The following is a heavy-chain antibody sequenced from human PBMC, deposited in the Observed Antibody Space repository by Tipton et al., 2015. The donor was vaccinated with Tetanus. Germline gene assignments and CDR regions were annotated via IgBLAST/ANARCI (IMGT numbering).Heavy chain of an antibody. CDR1: GASISNYQNY. Sequence: TLSLTCAVSGASISNYQNYWAWIRQPPGKGLEYIGSIYYSGTTFYNPSLRARITMSVDTNKNQFSLQLRSVTAADTAVYYCGVSIAYFRDGFPIGGPGTLVTVSS. V-gene: IGHV4-39*01. CDR2: IYYSGTT. J-gene: IGHJ4*02. D-gene: IGHD2-21*01. CDR3: GVSIAYFRDGFPI.